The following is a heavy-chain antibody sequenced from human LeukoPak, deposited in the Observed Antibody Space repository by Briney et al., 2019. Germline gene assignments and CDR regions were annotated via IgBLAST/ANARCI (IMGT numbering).Heavy chain of an antibody. V-gene: IGHV3-7*01. CDR3: ARVGTAEGTLEDY. D-gene: IGHD6-13*01. Sequence: GGSLRLSCAASGFAFSNYWMCWVRQPPGKGLEWVANIRNDGSEKYYVDSVKGRFTISRDNAKNSLYLQMSSLRAEDTAVYYCARVGTAEGTLEDYWGQGTLVTVSS. J-gene: IGHJ4*02. CDR1: GFAFSNYW. CDR2: IRNDGSEK.